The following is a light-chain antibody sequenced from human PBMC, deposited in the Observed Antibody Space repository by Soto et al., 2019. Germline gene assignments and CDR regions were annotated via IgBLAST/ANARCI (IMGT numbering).Light chain of an antibody. V-gene: IGLV2-11*01. CDR1: SNDIGGYNF. CDR2: DVF. CDR3: FSYTGNYNVV. Sequence: QSALTQPRSVTGSPGQSVTISRTGTSNDIGGYNFVSWYQQHPGKAPKLMIYDVFKRPSGVPNRFSGSKSGNTASLTISGLQAEDEADYYCFSYTGNYNVVFAGGTQLTVL. J-gene: IGLJ2*01.